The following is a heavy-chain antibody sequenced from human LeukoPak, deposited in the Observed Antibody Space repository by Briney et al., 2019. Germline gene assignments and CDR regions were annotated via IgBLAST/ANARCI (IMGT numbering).Heavy chain of an antibody. Sequence: ASVKVSCKASGYTFTGYYMHWVRQAPGQGLEWMGIKNPTTGGTSYAQRFQGRVTLTMDTSTRTVYMELYSLTSEDTAVYYCARAQGSGSSFSARVFDYWGQGTLVTVSS. CDR3: ARAQGSGSSFSARVFDY. V-gene: IGHV1-46*01. CDR1: GYTFTGYY. J-gene: IGHJ4*02. CDR2: KNPTTGGT. D-gene: IGHD6-13*01.